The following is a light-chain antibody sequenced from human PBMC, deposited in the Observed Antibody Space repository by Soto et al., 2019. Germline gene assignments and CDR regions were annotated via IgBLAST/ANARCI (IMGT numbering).Light chain of an antibody. CDR3: NSYTTSSTYD. V-gene: IGLV2-14*01. J-gene: IGLJ1*01. CDR1: SSDVGSYNR. Sequence: QSVLTQPASVSGSPGQSITISCTGTSSDVGSYNRVSWYQQPPGTAPKLIIYEVRNRPSGVSNRFSGSKSGNTAYLTISGLQAEDEADYFCNSYTTSSTYDFGTGTKVTVL. CDR2: EVR.